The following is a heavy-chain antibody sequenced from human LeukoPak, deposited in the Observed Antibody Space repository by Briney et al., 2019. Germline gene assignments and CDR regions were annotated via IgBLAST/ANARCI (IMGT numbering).Heavy chain of an antibody. Sequence: SETLSLTCAVYGGSFSGYYWSWIRQPPGKGLEWIGEINHSGSTNYNPSLKSRVTISVDTSKNQFSLKLSSVTAADTAVYYCTREKEGYNFGLDYYYYYMDVWGKGTTVTVSS. V-gene: IGHV4-34*01. J-gene: IGHJ6*03. CDR2: INHSGST. CDR3: TREKEGYNFGLDYYYYYMDV. CDR1: GGSFSGYY. D-gene: IGHD5-18*01.